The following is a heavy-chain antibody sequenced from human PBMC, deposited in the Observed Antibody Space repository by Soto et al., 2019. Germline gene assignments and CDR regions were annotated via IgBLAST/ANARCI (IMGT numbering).Heavy chain of an antibody. V-gene: IGHV1-46*01. CDR3: HSTSRAARWFDP. D-gene: IGHD2-2*01. J-gene: IGHJ5*02. CDR1: GYTFTDYY. CDR2: INPSGGNT. Sequence: ASVKVSCKASGYTFTDYYIHWVRQAPGQGLEWMGIINPSGGNTNYAQRFQGRVTMARDTSTSTVYMELSSLTSDDTAVYYCHSTSRAARWFDPWGQGTLVTVSS.